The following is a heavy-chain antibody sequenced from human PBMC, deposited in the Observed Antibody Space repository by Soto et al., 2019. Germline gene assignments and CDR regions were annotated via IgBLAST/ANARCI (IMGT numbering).Heavy chain of an antibody. CDR1: GFTFSSYS. CDR3: ARDWERGQLEYYGMDV. D-gene: IGHD6-6*01. V-gene: IGHV3-21*01. Sequence: PGGSLRLSCAASGFTFSSYSMNWVRQAPGKGLEWVSSISSSSSYIYYADSVKGRFTISRDNAKNSLYLQMNSLRAEDTAVYYCARDWERGQLEYYGMDVWGQGTKVTVYS. CDR2: ISSSSSYI. J-gene: IGHJ6*02.